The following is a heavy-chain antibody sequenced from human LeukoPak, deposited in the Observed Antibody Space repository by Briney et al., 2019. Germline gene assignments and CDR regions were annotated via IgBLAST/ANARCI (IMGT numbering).Heavy chain of an antibody. D-gene: IGHD6-13*01. CDR1: GFTFSSYS. Sequence: KSGGSLRLPCAASGFTFSSYSMNWVRQAPGKGLEWVSSISSSSSYIYYADSVKGRFTISRDNAKNSLYLQVNSLRAEDTAVYYCATHDRDYSSSWYCFGYWGQGTLVTVSS. J-gene: IGHJ4*02. CDR3: ATHDRDYSSSWYCFGY. CDR2: ISSSSSYI. V-gene: IGHV3-21*01.